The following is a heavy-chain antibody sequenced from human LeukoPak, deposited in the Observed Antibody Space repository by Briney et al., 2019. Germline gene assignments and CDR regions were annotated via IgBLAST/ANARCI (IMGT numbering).Heavy chain of an antibody. CDR3: ARTHSSGWYSVGYYYMDV. CDR1: GYSFSTYG. J-gene: IGHJ6*03. CDR2: ISAYNGNT. Sequence: ASVKVSCKASGYSFSTYGITWVRQAPGQGLEWVGWISAYNGNTNYAQKLQGRVTMTTDTSTNTAYMEVRSLRSDGTAVYYCARTHSSGWYSVGYYYMDVWGKGTTVTVSS. D-gene: IGHD6-19*01. V-gene: IGHV1-18*01.